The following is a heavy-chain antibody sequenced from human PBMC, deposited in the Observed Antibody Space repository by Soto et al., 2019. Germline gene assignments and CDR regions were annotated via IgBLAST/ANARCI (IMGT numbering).Heavy chain of an antibody. V-gene: IGHV3-30*03. CDR3: XXXXXXXXXXXGLEY. CDR2: IAHDGNIK. J-gene: IGHJ4*02. CDR1: GFSFTSYA. Sequence: QVQLVESGGGVVEPGRSLRLSCAASGFSFTSYAMHWVRQAPGKGLEWVAIIAHDGNIKRYADFVEGRFIVLRXNSNXXXXXXXXXXXXXXXXXXXXXXXXXXXXXXXGLEYWGQGTPVTVAS.